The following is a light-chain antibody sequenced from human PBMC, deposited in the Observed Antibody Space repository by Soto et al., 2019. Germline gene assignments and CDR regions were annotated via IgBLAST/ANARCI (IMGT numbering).Light chain of an antibody. CDR1: QSVISY. CDR3: QQYGSTPLT. J-gene: IGKJ4*01. V-gene: IGKV3-20*01. CDR2: GAS. Sequence: ESVLTQSPGTLSLSPGERATPSCRASQSVISYLAWYQQKPGQAPRLLIYGASSRATGIPDRFSGSGSGTDFTLTISRLEPEDFAVYYCQQYGSTPLTFGGGTKVEIK.